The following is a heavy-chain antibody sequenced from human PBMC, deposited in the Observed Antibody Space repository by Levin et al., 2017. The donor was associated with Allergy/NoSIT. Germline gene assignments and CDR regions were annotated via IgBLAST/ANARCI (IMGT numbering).Heavy chain of an antibody. CDR3: AREARDVYSGYVPFDY. CDR1: GFTFRNYG. CDR2: IWYDGNDK. V-gene: IGHV3-33*01. D-gene: IGHD5-12*01. Sequence: PGGSLRLSCAASGFTFRNYGMHWVRQAPGKGLEWVAVIWYDGNDKYYADSVKGRFIISRDNSKTTLYLQMNSLRAEDTAMYYCAREARDVYSGYVPFDYWGQGTLVTVSS. J-gene: IGHJ4*02.